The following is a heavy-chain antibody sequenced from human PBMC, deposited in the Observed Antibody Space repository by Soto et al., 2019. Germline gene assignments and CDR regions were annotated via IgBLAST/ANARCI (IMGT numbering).Heavy chain of an antibody. V-gene: IGHV3-15*07. J-gene: IGHJ4*02. D-gene: IGHD2-2*01. CDR1: SVSNAW. CDR2: IKSKTDGGTT. CDR3: TTGVYQLPH. Sequence: SVSNAWMNWVRQAPGKGLEWVGRIKSKTDGGTTDYAAPVEGRFTISRDDSKNTLYLQMNSLKTEDTAVYYCTTGVYQLPHWGQGTLVTVSS.